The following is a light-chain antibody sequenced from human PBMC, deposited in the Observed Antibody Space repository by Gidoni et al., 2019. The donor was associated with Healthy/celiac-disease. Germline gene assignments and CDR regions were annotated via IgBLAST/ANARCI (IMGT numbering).Light chain of an antibody. CDR2: GAS. Sequence: EIVMTQSPATLSVSPGERATLSYRASQSVSSNLAWYLQKPGQAPRLLIYGASTRATGMPAMFSGSGSGTEFTLTISRLHSEDFAVYYCQQYNNWLLTFGGGTKVEIK. V-gene: IGKV3-15*01. CDR3: QQYNNWLLT. CDR1: QSVSSN. J-gene: IGKJ4*01.